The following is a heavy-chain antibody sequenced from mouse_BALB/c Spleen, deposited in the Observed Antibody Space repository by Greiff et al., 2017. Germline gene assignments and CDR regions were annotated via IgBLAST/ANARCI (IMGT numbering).Heavy chain of an antibody. Sequence: VQLQESGPGLVAPSQSLSITCTVSGFSLTSYGVHWVRQPPGKGLEWLGVIWAGGSTNYNSALMSRLSISKDNSKSQVFLKMNSLQTDDTAMYYCASLDYDYAMDYWGQGTSVTVSS. D-gene: IGHD2-4*01. CDR1: GFSLTSYG. V-gene: IGHV2-9*02. CDR3: ASLDYDYAMDY. J-gene: IGHJ4*01. CDR2: IWAGGST.